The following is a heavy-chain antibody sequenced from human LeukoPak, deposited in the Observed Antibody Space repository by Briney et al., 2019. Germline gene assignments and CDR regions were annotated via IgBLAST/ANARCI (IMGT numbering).Heavy chain of an antibody. D-gene: IGHD5-12*01. CDR3: ARASGVATSNYYYYGMDV. J-gene: IGHJ6*02. CDR1: GCTVSSNY. CDR2: IYSGGST. Sequence: GGSLRLSCAASGCTVSSNYMSWVRQAPGKGLEWVSVIYSGGSTYYADSVKGRFTISRDSSKNTLYLQMNSLRAEDTAVYYCARASGVATSNYYYYGMDVWGQGTTVTVSS. V-gene: IGHV3-53*01.